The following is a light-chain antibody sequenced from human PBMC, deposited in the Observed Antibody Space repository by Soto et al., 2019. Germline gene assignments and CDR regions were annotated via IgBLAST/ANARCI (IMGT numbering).Light chain of an antibody. Sequence: QLVLTQPASVSGSPGQSITISCTGTSSDVGSYNLVSWYQQHPGKAPKLMIYEGSKRPSGVSNRFSGSKSGNTASLTISGLQAEDEADYYCCSYAGSSTPYVFGTGTKLT. J-gene: IGLJ1*01. CDR1: SSDVGSYNL. CDR2: EGS. V-gene: IGLV2-23*01. CDR3: CSYAGSSTPYV.